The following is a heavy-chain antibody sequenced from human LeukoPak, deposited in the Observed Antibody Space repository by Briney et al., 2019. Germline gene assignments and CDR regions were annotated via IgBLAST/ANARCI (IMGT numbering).Heavy chain of an antibody. D-gene: IGHD6-19*01. CDR3: ARGGYSSGRFYDC. V-gene: IGHV4-59*01. Sequence: SETLSLTCTVSGGSISSYYWSWIRQPPGKGLEWIGYIYYSGSTNYNPSLKSRVTISVDTSKNQFSLKLSSVTAADTAVYYCARGGYSSGRFYDCWGQGTLVTVSS. J-gene: IGHJ4*02. CDR2: IYYSGST. CDR1: GGSISSYY.